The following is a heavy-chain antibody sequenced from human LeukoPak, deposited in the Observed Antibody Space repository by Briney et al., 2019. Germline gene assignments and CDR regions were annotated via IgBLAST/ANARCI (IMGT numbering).Heavy chain of an antibody. D-gene: IGHD1-26*01. CDR1: GGTFSSYA. CDR2: IIPILGIA. Sequence: SVKVSCKASGGTFSSYAISWVRQAPGQGLEWVGRIIPILGIANYAQKFQGRVTITADKSTSTAYMELSSLRSEDTAVYYCARDGGSYYSPSDYWGQGTLVTVSS. CDR3: ARDGGSYYSPSDY. J-gene: IGHJ4*02. V-gene: IGHV1-69*04.